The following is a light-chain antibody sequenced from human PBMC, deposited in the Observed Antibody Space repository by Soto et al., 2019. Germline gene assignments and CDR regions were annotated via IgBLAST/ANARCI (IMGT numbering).Light chain of an antibody. Sequence: ERLLTQSPTTLSLSPGERATLYCRATETISTNLAWFQRKPGQPPRLLIYGSSTRATGVPDRFSGSGSGTDFTLTISSLQPEDFATYYCHQLNNYPLTFGGGTKVDI. J-gene: IGKJ4*01. CDR1: ETISTN. CDR3: HQLNNYPLT. CDR2: GSS. V-gene: IGKV3-15*01.